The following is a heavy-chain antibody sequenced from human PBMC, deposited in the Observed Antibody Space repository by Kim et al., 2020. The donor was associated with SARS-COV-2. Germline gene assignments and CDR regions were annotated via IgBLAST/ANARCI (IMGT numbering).Heavy chain of an antibody. Sequence: GESLKISCKGSGYSFTSYWIGWVRQMPGKGLEWMGIIYPGDSDTRYSPSFQGQVTISADRSISSAYLKWSSLKASDTAMYYCARGYGVYVDAFDIWGQGTMVTVSS. V-gene: IGHV5-51*01. J-gene: IGHJ3*02. CDR3: ARGYGVYVDAFDI. CDR2: IYPGDSDT. CDR1: GYSFTSYW. D-gene: IGHD4-17*01.